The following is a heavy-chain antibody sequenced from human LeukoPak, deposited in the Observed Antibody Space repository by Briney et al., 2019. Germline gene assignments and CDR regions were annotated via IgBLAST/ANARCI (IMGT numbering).Heavy chain of an antibody. Sequence: GGSLRLSCAASGFTFSSYWMHWARQAPGKGLEWVAVIWYDGSNKYYADSVKGRFTISRDNSKNTLYLQMNSLRAEDTAVYYCARDTSLFAFDIWGQGTMVTVSS. CDR2: IWYDGSNK. CDR3: ARDTSLFAFDI. CDR1: GFTFSSYW. D-gene: IGHD2/OR15-2a*01. J-gene: IGHJ3*02. V-gene: IGHV3-33*08.